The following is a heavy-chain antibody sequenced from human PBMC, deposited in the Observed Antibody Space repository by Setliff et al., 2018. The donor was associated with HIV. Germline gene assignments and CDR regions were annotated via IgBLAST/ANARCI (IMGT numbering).Heavy chain of an antibody. V-gene: IGHV4-61*09. CDR2: IYTSGST. D-gene: IGHD6-13*01. Sequence: SETLSLTCTVSGGSISSGSYYWSWIRQPAGKGLEWIGHIYTSGSTNYNPSLKSRVTISVDTSKNHFSLKLSSVTAADTAVYYCARGRIAAAGTFDYWGQGTLVTVSS. CDR1: GGSISSGSYY. CDR3: ARGRIAAAGTFDY. J-gene: IGHJ4*02.